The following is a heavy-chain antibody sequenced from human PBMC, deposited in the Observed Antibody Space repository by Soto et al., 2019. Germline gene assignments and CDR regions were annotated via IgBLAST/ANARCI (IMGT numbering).Heavy chain of an antibody. D-gene: IGHD2-8*01. CDR3: AKNGQPPHYYYGLDV. CDR1: GYTFTRYG. Sequence: QGQLVQSGAEVKKPGASVKVSCKASGYTFTRYGISWVRQAPGQGLEWMGWISGYNGDTNYAQKFQGRVTMTIDTSTSIAYMELRSLTSDDTAVYFCAKNGQPPHYYYGLDVWGQGTTVTVSS. J-gene: IGHJ6*02. CDR2: ISGYNGDT. V-gene: IGHV1-18*01.